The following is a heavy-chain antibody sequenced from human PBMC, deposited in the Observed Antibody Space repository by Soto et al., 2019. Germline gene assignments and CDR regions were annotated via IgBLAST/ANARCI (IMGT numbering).Heavy chain of an antibody. D-gene: IGHD3-3*01. CDR2: IRSIANGYTT. CDR3: ARVVAGRGGVFDR. CDR1: GFTFSDHH. V-gene: IGHV3-72*01. J-gene: IGHJ4*02. Sequence: EVQLVESGGGLVQPGGSLRLSCVGSGFTFSDHHMDWVRQAPGKGLEWVGRIRSIANGYTTEYAASGEGRFTLSRDYSKDSLCPQVTSLKTDDTAVYYCARVVAGRGGVFDRWGQGTLVTVSS.